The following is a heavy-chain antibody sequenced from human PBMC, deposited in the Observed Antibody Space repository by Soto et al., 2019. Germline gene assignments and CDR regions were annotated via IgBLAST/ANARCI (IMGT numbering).Heavy chain of an antibody. J-gene: IGHJ5*02. CDR3: ARNYDILTGYPWDNWFDP. CDR2: IYTSGST. Sequence: KPSETLSLTCTVSGGSISSYYWSWIRQPAGKGLEWIGRIYTSGSTNYNPSLKSRVTMSVDTSKNQFSLKLSSVTAADTAVYYCARNYDILTGYPWDNWFDPWGQGTLVTVSS. CDR1: GGSISSYY. D-gene: IGHD3-9*01. V-gene: IGHV4-4*07.